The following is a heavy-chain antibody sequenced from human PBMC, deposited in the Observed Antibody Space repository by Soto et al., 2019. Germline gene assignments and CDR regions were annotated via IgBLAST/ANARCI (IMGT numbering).Heavy chain of an antibody. J-gene: IGHJ6*02. CDR2: ISYDGSNK. CDR3: AKDGEVAADGTLYYGMDV. D-gene: IGHD6-13*01. Sequence: QVQLVESGGGVVQPGRSLRLSCAASGFTFSSYGMHWVRQAPGKGLEWVAVISYDGSNKYYADSVKGRFTISRDNSKNTLYLQMNSLRAEDTAVYDCAKDGEVAADGTLYYGMDVWGQGTTVTVSS. V-gene: IGHV3-30*18. CDR1: GFTFSSYG.